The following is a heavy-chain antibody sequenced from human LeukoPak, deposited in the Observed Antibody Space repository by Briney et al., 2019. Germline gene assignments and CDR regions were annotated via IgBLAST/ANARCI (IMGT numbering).Heavy chain of an antibody. V-gene: IGHV3-30*04. D-gene: IGHD3-16*02. CDR2: ISYDGRNK. CDR1: GFTFGSYA. J-gene: IGHJ4*02. Sequence: GRSLRLSCAASGFTFGSYAMHWVRQAPGKGLEWVAVISYDGRNKYYADSVKGRFTLSRDNSKNTLYLQMNSLRAEVTAVYYCAREYYDYVWGSYRYPPAYWGQGTLVTVSS. CDR3: AREYYDYVWGSYRYPPAY.